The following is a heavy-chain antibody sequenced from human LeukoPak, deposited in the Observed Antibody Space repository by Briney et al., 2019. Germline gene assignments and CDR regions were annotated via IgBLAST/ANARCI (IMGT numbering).Heavy chain of an antibody. V-gene: IGHV1-18*01. Sequence: ASVKVSCKASGYTFTSYGICWVRQAPGQGLEGMGWISANSGNTNYAQKLQGRVTMTTDTSASTAYMELRSLRSDDTAVYYCARDRGGSGYYYDYYYMDVWGKGTTVTVSS. D-gene: IGHD3-22*01. CDR2: ISANSGNT. J-gene: IGHJ6*03. CDR3: ARDRGGSGYYYDYYYMDV. CDR1: GYTFTSYG.